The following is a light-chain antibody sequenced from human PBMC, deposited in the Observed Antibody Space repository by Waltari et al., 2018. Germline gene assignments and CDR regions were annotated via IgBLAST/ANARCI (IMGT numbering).Light chain of an antibody. CDR2: GAS. J-gene: IGKJ1*01. Sequence: EIVLTQSPGTLSLSPGERAALSCRASQSISNFLAWYQQKPGQTPRLLIHGASSRATGIPDRFSGSGSGTDFTLTISRLEPEDFAVYYCQQYGNSPQTFGQGTKVEIK. V-gene: IGKV3-20*01. CDR3: QQYGNSPQT. CDR1: QSISNF.